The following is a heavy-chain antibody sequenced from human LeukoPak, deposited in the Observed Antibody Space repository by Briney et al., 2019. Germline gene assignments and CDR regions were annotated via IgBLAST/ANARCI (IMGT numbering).Heavy chain of an antibody. J-gene: IGHJ4*02. V-gene: IGHV1-24*01. CDR2: FDPEDGET. Sequence: ASVKVSCKVSGLTLNSDGITWVRQVPGQGLQWMGGFDPEDGETIYAQKFQGRVTMTEDTSTDTAYMELSSLRSEDTAVYYCATDGFGGARYYYDSSGYNGLQWGQGTLVTVSS. CDR3: ATDGFGGARYYYDSSGYNGLQ. CDR1: GLTLNSDG. D-gene: IGHD3-22*01.